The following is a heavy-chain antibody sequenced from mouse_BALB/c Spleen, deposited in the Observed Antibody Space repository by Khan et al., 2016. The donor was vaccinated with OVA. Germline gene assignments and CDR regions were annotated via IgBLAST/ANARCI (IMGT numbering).Heavy chain of an antibody. J-gene: IGHJ4*01. V-gene: IGHV1-69*02. CDR3: TRSLYYYGSSMDF. CDR1: GYTFTTYW. Sequence: QVQLQQSGAELVRPGASVNLSCKASGYTFTTYWINWVKQRPGQGLEWIGNIYPSDTYTNYNQKFKDKATLTVDKSSSTAYMQLSSPTSEDSAVYYCTRSLYYYGSSMDFWGQGTSVTVSS. CDR2: IYPSDTYT. D-gene: IGHD1-1*01.